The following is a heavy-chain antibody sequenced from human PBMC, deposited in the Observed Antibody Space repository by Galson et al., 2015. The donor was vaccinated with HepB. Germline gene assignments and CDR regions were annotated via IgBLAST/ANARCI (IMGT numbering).Heavy chain of an antibody. CDR2: MKPDGGDT. CDR1: GYTFTNYD. V-gene: IGHV1-8*01. CDR3: ARAAFRGSSSSFFDF. J-gene: IGHJ4*02. Sequence: SVKVSCKASGYTFTNYDINWVRQAPGQGLEWMGWMKPDGGDTRYAQKFQGRVTLTRNTSISTAYMELSSLRSEDTAVYYCARAAFRGSSSSFFDFWGQGTLVTVSS. D-gene: IGHD1-26*01.